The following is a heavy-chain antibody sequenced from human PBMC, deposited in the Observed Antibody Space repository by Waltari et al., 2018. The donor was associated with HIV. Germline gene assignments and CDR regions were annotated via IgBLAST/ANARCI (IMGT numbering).Heavy chain of an antibody. CDR3: ARVSDSYGTVFEY. V-gene: IGHV4-31*03. Sequence: QVQLQESGPGLVKASQTLSLTCTVSGGSISSGNYYWHWIRQHPGKGLEWIGYIQHSGRTYYTPTIKSRVSISVNTSKNQFSLDLTSVTAADTAVYYCARVSDSYGTVFEYWGQGTLVSVSS. J-gene: IGHJ4*02. CDR1: GGSISSGNYY. D-gene: IGHD3-10*01. CDR2: IQHSGRT.